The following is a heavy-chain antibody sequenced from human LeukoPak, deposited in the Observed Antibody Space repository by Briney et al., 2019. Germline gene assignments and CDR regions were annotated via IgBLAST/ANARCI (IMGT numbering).Heavy chain of an antibody. CDR1: GFTFSSYW. J-gene: IGHJ6*04. V-gene: IGHV3-7*01. CDR3: ASWLCSGGSCPRVGDV. D-gene: IGHD2-15*01. Sequence: GGSLRLSCAASGFTFSSYWMSWVRQAPGKGLEWVANIKQDGSEKYYVDSVKGRFTISRDNAKNSLYLRMNSLRAEDTAVYYCASWLCSGGSCPRVGDVWGKGTTVTVSS. CDR2: IKQDGSEK.